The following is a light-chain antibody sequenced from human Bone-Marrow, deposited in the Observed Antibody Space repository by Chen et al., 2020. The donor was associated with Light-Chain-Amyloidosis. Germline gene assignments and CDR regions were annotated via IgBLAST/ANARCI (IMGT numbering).Light chain of an antibody. V-gene: IGKV1-8*01. J-gene: IGKJ1*01. Sequence: AIRMTQSPSSRSASTGDRVTITCRASQGISSYLAWYQQKPGKAPKLLIYAASTLQSGVPSRFSGSGSGTDFTLTISCLQSENFATYSCQQYYSYPRTFGQGTKVEIK. CDR2: AAS. CDR1: QGISSY. CDR3: QQYYSYPRT.